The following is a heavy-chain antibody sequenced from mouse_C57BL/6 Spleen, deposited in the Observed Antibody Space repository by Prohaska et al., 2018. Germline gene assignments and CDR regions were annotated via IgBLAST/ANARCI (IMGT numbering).Heavy chain of an antibody. CDR1: GYTFTDYE. D-gene: IGHD2-2*01. J-gene: IGHJ1*03. V-gene: IGHV1-15*01. CDR2: IDPETGGT. CDR3: TRYYGYDYWYFDV. Sequence: GAELVRPGASVTLSCKASGYTFTDYEMHWVKQTPVHGLEWIGAIDPETGGTAYNQKFKGKAILTADKSSSTAYMELRSLTSEDSAVYYCTRYYGYDYWYFDVWGTGTTVTVSS.